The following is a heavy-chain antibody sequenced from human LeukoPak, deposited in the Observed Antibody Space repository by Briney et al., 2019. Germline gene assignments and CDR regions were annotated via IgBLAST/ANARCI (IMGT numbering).Heavy chain of an antibody. D-gene: IGHD5-18*01. CDR1: GGSFSGYY. V-gene: IGHV4-34*01. CDR2: INHSGST. Sequence: SETLSLTCAVYGGSFSGYYWSWIRQPPGKGLEWIGEINHSGSTNYNPSLKSRVTISVDTSKNQFSLKLSSVTAADTAVYYCARGDSYGYSYYYYYHMDVWGKGTTVTVSS. J-gene: IGHJ6*03. CDR3: ARGDSYGYSYYYYYHMDV.